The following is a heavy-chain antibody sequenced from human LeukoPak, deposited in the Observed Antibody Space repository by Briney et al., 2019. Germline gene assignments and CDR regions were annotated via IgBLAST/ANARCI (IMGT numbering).Heavy chain of an antibody. V-gene: IGHV3-15*01. CDR3: TTDLGPKYYYYYYYMDA. J-gene: IGHJ6*03. CDR1: GFTFSNAW. Sequence: GGSLRLSCAASGFTFSNAWMSWVRQAPGKGLEWVGRIKSKTDGGTTDYAAPVKGRFTISRDDSKNTLYLQMNSLKTEDTAVYYCTTDLGPKYYYYYYYMDAWGKGTTVTVSS. D-gene: IGHD7-27*01. CDR2: IKSKTDGGTT.